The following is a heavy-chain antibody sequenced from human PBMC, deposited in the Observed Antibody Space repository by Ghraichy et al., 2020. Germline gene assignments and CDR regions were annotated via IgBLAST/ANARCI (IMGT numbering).Heavy chain of an antibody. Sequence: SETLSLTCTVSGGSISSSSYYWGWIRQPPGKGLEWIGSIYYSGSTYYNPSLKSRVTISVDTSKNQFSLKLSSVTAADTAVYYCARPSTGRGFDPWGQGTLVTVSS. CDR2: IYYSGST. J-gene: IGHJ5*02. CDR1: GGSISSSSYY. D-gene: IGHD3-9*01. CDR3: ARPSTGRGFDP. V-gene: IGHV4-39*01.